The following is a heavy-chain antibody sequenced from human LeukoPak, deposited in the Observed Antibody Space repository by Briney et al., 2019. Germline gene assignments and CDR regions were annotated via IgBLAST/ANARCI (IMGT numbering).Heavy chain of an antibody. D-gene: IGHD2-15*01. Sequence: GGSLRLSCAASGFTFSSYAMSWVRQAPGKGLEWVSAISGSGGSTYYADSVKGRFTISRDNSKNTLYLQMNSLRAEDTAVYYCAKDLLIYCSGGSCYPFDYWGQGTLATVSS. V-gene: IGHV3-23*01. CDR2: ISGSGGST. CDR3: AKDLLIYCSGGSCYPFDY. CDR1: GFTFSSYA. J-gene: IGHJ4*02.